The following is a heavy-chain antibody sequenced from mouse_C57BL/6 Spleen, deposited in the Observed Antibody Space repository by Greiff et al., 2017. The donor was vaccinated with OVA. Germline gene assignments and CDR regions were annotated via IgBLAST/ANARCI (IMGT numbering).Heavy chain of an antibody. V-gene: IGHV1-69*01. CDR3: ARGVDY. CDR2: IDPSDSYT. J-gene: IGHJ2*01. Sequence: QVQLQQPGAEPVMPGASVKLSCKASGYTFTSYWMHWVKQRPGQGLEWIGEIDPSDSYTNYNQKFKGKSTLTVDKSSSTAYMQLSSLTSEDSAVYYCARGVDYWGQGTTLTVSS. CDR1: GYTFTSYW.